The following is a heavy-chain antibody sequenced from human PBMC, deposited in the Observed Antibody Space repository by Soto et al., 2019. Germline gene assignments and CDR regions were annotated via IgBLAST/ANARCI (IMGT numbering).Heavy chain of an antibody. Sequence: SETLSLTCTVSGGSISSYYWSWIRQPPGKGLEWIGYIYYSGSTNYNPSLKSRVTISVDTSKNQFSLKLSSVTAADTAVYYCARDNYYDSSGYLDYWGQGTLVTVS. J-gene: IGHJ4*02. V-gene: IGHV4-59*01. CDR2: IYYSGST. CDR3: ARDNYYDSSGYLDY. CDR1: GGSISSYY. D-gene: IGHD3-22*01.